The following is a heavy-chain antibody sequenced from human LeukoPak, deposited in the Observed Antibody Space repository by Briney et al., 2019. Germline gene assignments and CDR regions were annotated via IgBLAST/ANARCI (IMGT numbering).Heavy chain of an antibody. CDR3: ARGSPGASRVIEY. Sequence: GSLRLSCAASGFTFSSYSMNWVRQAPGSGLEWLSYISLNSGAIYYADSVRGRFTISRDNAKNSLYLQMNSLRAEDTAVYYCARGSPGASRVIEYWGQGTLVTVSS. D-gene: IGHD3-10*01. J-gene: IGHJ4*02. CDR2: ISLNSGAI. CDR1: GFTFSSYS. V-gene: IGHV3-48*01.